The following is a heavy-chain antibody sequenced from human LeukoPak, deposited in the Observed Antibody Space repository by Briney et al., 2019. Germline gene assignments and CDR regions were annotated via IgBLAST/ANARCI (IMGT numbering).Heavy chain of an antibody. CDR1: GFIFSTYS. V-gene: IGHV3-21*04. J-gene: IGHJ4*02. Sequence: GGSLRLSCAPSGFIFSTYSMNWVRQAPGKGLEWVSYIGSTGDYIFYADSVKGRFTISRDNAKNSLYLQMNSLRAEDMAVYYCARAWELIVVVTAIGYWGQGTLVTVSS. CDR3: ARAWELIVVVTAIGY. D-gene: IGHD2-21*02. CDR2: IGSTGDYI.